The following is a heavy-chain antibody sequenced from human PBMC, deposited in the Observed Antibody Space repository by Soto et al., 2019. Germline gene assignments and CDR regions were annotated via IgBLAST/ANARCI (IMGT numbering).Heavy chain of an antibody. Sequence: ASVKVSFKASGYTFTSYGISWVRQAPGQGLEWMGWISAYNGNTNYAQKLQGRVTMTTDTSTSTAYMELRSLRSDDTAVYYCARGVEGLLWFGELTGPFDYWGQGTLVTVSS. CDR3: ARGVEGLLWFGELTGPFDY. D-gene: IGHD3-10*01. J-gene: IGHJ4*02. CDR2: ISAYNGNT. CDR1: GYTFTSYG. V-gene: IGHV1-18*01.